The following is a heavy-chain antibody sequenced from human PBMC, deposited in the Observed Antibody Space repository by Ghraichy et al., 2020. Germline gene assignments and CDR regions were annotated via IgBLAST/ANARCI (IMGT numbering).Heavy chain of an antibody. CDR2: VSDSGSP. D-gene: IGHD1-26*01. CDR3: AGRNRYSGSYSY. J-gene: IGHJ4*02. V-gene: IGHV4-59*08. CDR1: GGSISSYY. Sequence: SQTLSLTCIVSGGSISSYYWGWIRQPPGKGLEWIGYVSDSGSPNYNPSLKSRITISLDTSTRQFFLNLRSVTAADTAVYDCAGRNRYSGSYSYWGQGTLVTVSS.